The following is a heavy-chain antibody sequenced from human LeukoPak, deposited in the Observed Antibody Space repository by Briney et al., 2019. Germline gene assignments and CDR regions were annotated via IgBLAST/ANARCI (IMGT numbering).Heavy chain of an antibody. CDR2: ISAYNGNT. Sequence: GASVKVYCKASGYTSTYYAISWVRQAPGQGLEWMGWISAYNGNTNYAQKLQGRVTMTTDTSTSTAYMELRSLRSDDTAVYYCARDENWNDDGGKGYNWFDSWGQGTLVTVSS. CDR3: ARDENWNDDGGKGYNWFDS. V-gene: IGHV1-18*01. CDR1: GYTSTYYA. D-gene: IGHD1-1*01. J-gene: IGHJ5*01.